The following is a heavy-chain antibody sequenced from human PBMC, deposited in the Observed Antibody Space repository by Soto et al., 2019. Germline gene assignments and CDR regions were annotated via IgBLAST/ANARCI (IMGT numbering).Heavy chain of an antibody. CDR2: ISDVGRVT. CDR1: GFPFSSSA. Sequence: GGSLRLSCAVSGFPFSSSAMNWVRQAPGKGLEWDWAISDVGRVTYYTGSVKGRFTASRDDSKNTPYLQMNSLRAEDTAIYYCAKSGPTNFFDFWGHGTPVTVSS. V-gene: IGHV3-23*01. J-gene: IGHJ4*01. D-gene: IGHD1-26*01. CDR3: AKSGPTNFFDF.